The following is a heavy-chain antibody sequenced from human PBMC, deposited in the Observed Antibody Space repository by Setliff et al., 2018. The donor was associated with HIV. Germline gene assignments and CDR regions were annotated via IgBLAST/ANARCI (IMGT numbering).Heavy chain of an antibody. Sequence: PGGSLRLSCVASGFTFSTFAMHWVRQAPGKGLEWVSVILYDGSRTYYVDSVKGRFTISRDNSKNTLYLQLNSLRPEDTGVYYCVSARIPTGGTSTSFDYCGQGALVTVSS. CDR2: ILYDGSRT. J-gene: IGHJ4*02. CDR3: VSARIPTGGTSTSFDY. V-gene: IGHV3-30*01. CDR1: GFTFSTFA. D-gene: IGHD1-1*01.